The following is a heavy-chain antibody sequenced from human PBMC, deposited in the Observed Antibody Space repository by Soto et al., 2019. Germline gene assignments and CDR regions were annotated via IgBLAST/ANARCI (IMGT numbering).Heavy chain of an antibody. J-gene: IGHJ3*02. Sequence: GGSLRLSCAASGFTFSSYAMHWVRQAPGKGLEWVAVISYDGSNKYYADSVKGRFTISRDNSKNTLYLQMNSLRAEDTAVYYCARDSAEISLDIVATYDALDIGGQGTRFTVS. D-gene: IGHD5-12*01. CDR3: ARDSAEISLDIVATYDALDI. CDR1: GFTFSSYA. CDR2: ISYDGSNK. V-gene: IGHV3-30-3*01.